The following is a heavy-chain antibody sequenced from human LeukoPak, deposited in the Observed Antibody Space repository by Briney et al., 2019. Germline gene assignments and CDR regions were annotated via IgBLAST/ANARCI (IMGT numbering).Heavy chain of an antibody. Sequence: GASAKVSCKASGGTFSSYAISWVRQAPGQGLEWMGGIIPIFGIANYAQKFQGRVTITADESTSTAYMGLSSLRSEDTAVYYCARARNWNSEYYFDYWGQGTLVTVSS. V-gene: IGHV1-69*13. CDR3: ARARNWNSEYYFDY. D-gene: IGHD1-7*01. CDR2: IIPIFGIA. CDR1: GGTFSSYA. J-gene: IGHJ4*02.